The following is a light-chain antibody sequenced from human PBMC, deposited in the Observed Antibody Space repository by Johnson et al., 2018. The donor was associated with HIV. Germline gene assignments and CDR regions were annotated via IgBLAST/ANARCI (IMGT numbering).Light chain of an antibody. CDR3: ATWDNSLSIGYV. CDR2: ENN. Sequence: QSVLTQPPSVSAAPGQKVTISCSGSSSNIGNNYVSWYQQLPGTAPKLLIYENNKRPSGIPDRFSGSQSGTSATLGITGLQAGDEADYYCATWDNSLSIGYVFGTGTKVTVL. V-gene: IGLV1-51*02. J-gene: IGLJ1*01. CDR1: SSNIGNNY.